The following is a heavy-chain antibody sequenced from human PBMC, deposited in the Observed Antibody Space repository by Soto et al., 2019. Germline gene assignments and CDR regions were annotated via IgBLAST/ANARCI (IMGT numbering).Heavy chain of an antibody. D-gene: IGHD6-13*01. J-gene: IGHJ4*02. CDR1: GGSISSYY. V-gene: IGHV4-4*07. CDR3: ARDRLGEDQQPFDY. CDR2: IFTNEHI. Sequence: NPSETLSLTCTVSGGSISSYYWNWIRQPAGKRLEWIGRIFTNEHINYNPSLKSRATLSVDMSKNQFSLKLTSVTADDTAVYYCARDRLGEDQQPFDYWGQGTLVTVSS.